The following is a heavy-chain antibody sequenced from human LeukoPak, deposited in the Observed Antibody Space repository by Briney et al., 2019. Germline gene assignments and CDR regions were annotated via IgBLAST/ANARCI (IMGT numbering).Heavy chain of an antibody. CDR3: ARDRDSGSHKIDY. CDR1: GFTFSSYS. V-gene: IGHV3-48*04. D-gene: IGHD1-26*01. Sequence: GGSLRLSCAASGFTFSSYSMNWVRQAPGQGLEWVSYISSSSSTIYHADSVKGRFTISRDNAKNSLYLQMNSLRAEDTAVYYCARDRDSGSHKIDYWGQGTLVTVSS. J-gene: IGHJ4*02. CDR2: ISSSSSTI.